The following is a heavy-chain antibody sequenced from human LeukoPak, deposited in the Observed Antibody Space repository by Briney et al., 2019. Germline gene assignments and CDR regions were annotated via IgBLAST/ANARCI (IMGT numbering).Heavy chain of an antibody. CDR1: GFTFSSYL. CDR3: ARGPLLV. Sequence: GGSLRLSCAASGFTFSSYLMTWVRQAPGKGLEWVANIKQDGSEKYYVDSVKGRFTISRDNSKNSLYLQMNSLRAEDTAVYYCARGPLLVGGQGTLVTVSS. D-gene: IGHD2-15*01. CDR2: IKQDGSEK. V-gene: IGHV3-7*01. J-gene: IGHJ4*02.